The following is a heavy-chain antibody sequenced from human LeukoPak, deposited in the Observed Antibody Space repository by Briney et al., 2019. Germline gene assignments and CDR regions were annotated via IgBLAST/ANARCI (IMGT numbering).Heavy chain of an antibody. D-gene: IGHD3-10*01. CDR3: ARDQRLWFGELSGFGY. J-gene: IGHJ4*02. Sequence: PSETLSLTCTVSGGSISSGSYYWSWIRQPAGKGLEWIGRIYTSGSTNYNPSLKSRVTISVDTSKNQFSLKLSSVTAADTAVYYCARDQRLWFGELSGFGYWGQGTLVTVSS. V-gene: IGHV4-61*02. CDR2: IYTSGST. CDR1: GGSISSGSYY.